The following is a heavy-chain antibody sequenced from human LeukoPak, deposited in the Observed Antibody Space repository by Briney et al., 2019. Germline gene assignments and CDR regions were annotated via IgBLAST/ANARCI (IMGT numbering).Heavy chain of an antibody. V-gene: IGHV1-46*01. CDR3: ARVNIAAAGTVAFDI. J-gene: IGHJ3*02. Sequence: ASVRVSCKASGYTFTSYYMHWVRQAPGQGLEWMGIINPSGGSTSYAQKFQGRVTMTRDMSTSTVYMELSSLRSEDTAVYYCARVNIAAAGTVAFDIWGQGTMVTVSS. CDR1: GYTFTSYY. CDR2: INPSGGST. D-gene: IGHD6-13*01.